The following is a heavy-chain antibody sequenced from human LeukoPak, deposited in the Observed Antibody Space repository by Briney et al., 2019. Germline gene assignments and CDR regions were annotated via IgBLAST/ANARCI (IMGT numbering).Heavy chain of an antibody. CDR2: IWYDGSNK. D-gene: IGHD4-17*01. CDR1: GFTFSSYG. CDR3: AKDRSVTRDAFDI. J-gene: IGHJ3*02. V-gene: IGHV3-33*06. Sequence: GGSLRLSCAASGFTFSSYGMHWVRQAPGKGLEWVAAIWYDGSNKNYADSVKGRFTISRDNSKNTLYLQMNSLRAEDTAVYYCAKDRSVTRDAFDISGQGAMLTVSS.